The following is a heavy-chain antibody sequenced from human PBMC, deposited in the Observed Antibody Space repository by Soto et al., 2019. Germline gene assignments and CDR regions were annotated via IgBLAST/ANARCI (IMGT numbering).Heavy chain of an antibody. V-gene: IGHV3-21*01. Sequence: GGALRVSCAASGFTFSIYSINLVRQAPGKGLEWVSSISSSSSYIYYADSVKGRFTISRDNAKSSLYLQMNSLRAEDTAVYYCARDKYYYDSSGSDGYYYYGMDVWGQGTTVTVSS. D-gene: IGHD3-22*01. CDR3: ARDKYYYDSSGSDGYYYYGMDV. CDR1: GFTFSIYS. J-gene: IGHJ6*02. CDR2: ISSSSSYI.